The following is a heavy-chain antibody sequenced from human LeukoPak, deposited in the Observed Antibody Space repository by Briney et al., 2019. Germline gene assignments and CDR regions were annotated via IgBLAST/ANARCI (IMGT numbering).Heavy chain of an antibody. Sequence: GGSLRLSCAASGFTFSTYWMSWVRQAPGKGLEWLANIKQDGSEKYYVDSVKGRFTISRDNAKNSLYLQMNSLRAEDTAVYYCARVKGYCSSTSCSSFDYWGQGTLVTVSS. CDR1: GFTFSTYW. CDR2: IKQDGSEK. CDR3: ARVKGYCSSTSCSSFDY. V-gene: IGHV3-7*01. D-gene: IGHD2-2*01. J-gene: IGHJ4*02.